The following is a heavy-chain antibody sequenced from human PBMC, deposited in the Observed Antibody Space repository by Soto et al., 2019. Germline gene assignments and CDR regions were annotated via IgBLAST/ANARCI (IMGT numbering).Heavy chain of an antibody. D-gene: IGHD3-22*01. CDR3: ARRLYPQYYYDSSGYYSRYYYYGMDV. V-gene: IGHV5-51*01. CDR1: SYSFTSYW. J-gene: IGHJ6*02. Sequence: GVSLKLYCKGSSYSFTSYWIVWGGQMPGKSLEMMGIMYPCDSDTRYSPSFQGQVTISADKSISTAYLQWSSLKASDNAMYYCARRLYPQYYYDSSGYYSRYYYYGMDVWGQGTTVTVS. CDR2: MYPCDSDT.